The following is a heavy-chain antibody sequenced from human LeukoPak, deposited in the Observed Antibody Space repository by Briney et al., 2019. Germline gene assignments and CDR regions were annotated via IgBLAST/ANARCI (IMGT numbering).Heavy chain of an antibody. CDR3: ARGYCSRTSCEDFDY. CDR1: RFTFSSYA. J-gene: IGHJ4*02. Sequence: PGGSLRLSCAASRFTFSSYAMSWVRQAPGKGMEWVSSISASSSFIYYADSLKGRFTISRDNAKNSLYLQMNSLRAEDTAVFYCARGYCSRTSCEDFDYWGQGTLVTVSS. D-gene: IGHD2-2*01. CDR2: ISASSSFI. V-gene: IGHV3-21*01.